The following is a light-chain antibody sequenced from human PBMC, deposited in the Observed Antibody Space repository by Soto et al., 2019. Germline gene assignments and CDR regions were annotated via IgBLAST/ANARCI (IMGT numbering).Light chain of an antibody. V-gene: IGKV3-15*01. J-gene: IGKJ4*01. CDR1: QSISSN. CDR3: QQYNKWPLT. CDR2: RTS. Sequence: EIVLTQSPATLSVSPGERATLSCRASQSISSNLAWYQQKPGQAPRLLMFRTSSRATGFPARFSGSGSGTEFNLTISSLQSEDFGVYYCQQYNKWPLTFGGGTKVDI.